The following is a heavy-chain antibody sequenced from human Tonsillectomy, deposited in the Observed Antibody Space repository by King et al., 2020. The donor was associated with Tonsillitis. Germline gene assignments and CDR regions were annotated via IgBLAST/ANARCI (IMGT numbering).Heavy chain of an antibody. J-gene: IGHJ6*03. CDR2: IYSGGNT. Sequence: VQLVESGGGFIQPGGSLRLSCSASGFTVSSNYMGWVRQAPGKGLEWVSLIYSGGNTYYADSVTGRFTISRDTSKNMLYLQMNSLRAEDTAVYYCARVAATYSSSSLVYYYNYMDVWGKGTTVTVSS. D-gene: IGHD6-6*01. V-gene: IGHV3-53*01. CDR3: ARVAATYSSSSLVYYYNYMDV. CDR1: GFTVSSNY.